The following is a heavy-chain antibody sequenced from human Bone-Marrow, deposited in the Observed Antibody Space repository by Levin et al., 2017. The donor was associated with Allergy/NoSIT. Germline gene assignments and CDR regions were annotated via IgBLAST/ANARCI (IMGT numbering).Heavy chain of an antibody. Sequence: GESLKISCAASGFTFSQSWMQWVRQVPGKGLEWVARIYGDGTRTFYADSVQGRFTISRDNAKSTLYLQMNSLRVDDTAVYYCAKMAGVTDSWGHGTLVTVSS. V-gene: IGHV3-74*01. CDR2: IYGDGTRT. J-gene: IGHJ5*01. CDR3: AKMAGVTDS. CDR1: GFTFSQSW. D-gene: IGHD2-21*02.